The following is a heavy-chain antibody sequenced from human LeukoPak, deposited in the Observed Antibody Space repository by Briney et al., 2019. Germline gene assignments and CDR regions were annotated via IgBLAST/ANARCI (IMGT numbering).Heavy chain of an antibody. CDR3: ARAGNRVDGDRGLFDP. CDR1: GGSISSYY. V-gene: IGHV4-59*08. Sequence: PSETLSLTCTVSGGSISSYYWSWIRQPPGKGLEWIGNIYYSGSTYYKPSLKSRLTISVDTSKNQFSLKLSSLIVADTAVYYCARAGNRVDGDRGLFDPWGQGTLVTVSS. J-gene: IGHJ5*02. D-gene: IGHD4-17*01. CDR2: IYYSGST.